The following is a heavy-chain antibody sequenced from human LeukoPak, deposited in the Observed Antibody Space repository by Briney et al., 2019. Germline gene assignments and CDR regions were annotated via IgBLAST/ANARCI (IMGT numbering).Heavy chain of an antibody. D-gene: IGHD3-22*01. CDR3: ATYSSLNRREFQF. J-gene: IGHJ1*01. CDR2: IKTDGSEK. V-gene: IGHV3-7*01. CDR1: GSTFSNYW. Sequence: GGSLRLSCEGSGSTFSNYWMGWVRQAPGKGLQWVANIKTDGSEKHYVDSVKGRFTISRDNAKNSLYLQMNSLRAEDTAVYYCATYSSLNRREFQFWGQGTLLTVSS.